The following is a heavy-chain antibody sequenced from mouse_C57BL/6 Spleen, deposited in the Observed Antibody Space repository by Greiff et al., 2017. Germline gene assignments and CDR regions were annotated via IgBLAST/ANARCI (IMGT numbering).Heavy chain of an antibody. CDR2: IWSGGST. CDR1: GFSLTSYG. CDR3: ASLHYYGSSYWYFDV. D-gene: IGHD1-1*01. Sequence: VQLKESGPGLVQPSQSLSITCTVSGFSLTSYGVHWVRQSPGKGLEWLGVIWSGGSTDYNAAFISRLSICKDNSKSQVFFKMNSLQADDTAIYYCASLHYYGSSYWYFDVWGTGTTVTVSS. V-gene: IGHV2-2*01. J-gene: IGHJ1*03.